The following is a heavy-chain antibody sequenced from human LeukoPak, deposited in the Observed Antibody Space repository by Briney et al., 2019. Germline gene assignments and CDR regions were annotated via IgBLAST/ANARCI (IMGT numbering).Heavy chain of an antibody. Sequence: PGGSLRLSCAASGFTFSSYAMHWVRQAPGKGLEWVAVISYDGSNKYYADSVKGRFTISRDNSKNTLYLQMNSLRAEDTAVYYCARADTAMALDYWGQGTLVTVSS. CDR1: GFTFSSYA. V-gene: IGHV3-30-3*01. J-gene: IGHJ4*02. CDR3: ARADTAMALDY. CDR2: ISYDGSNK. D-gene: IGHD5-18*01.